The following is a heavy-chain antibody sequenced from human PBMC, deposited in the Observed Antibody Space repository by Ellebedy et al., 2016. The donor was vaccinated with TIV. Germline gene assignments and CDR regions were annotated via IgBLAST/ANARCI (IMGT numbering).Heavy chain of an antibody. D-gene: IGHD3-22*01. CDR2: INPSGGT. V-gene: IGHV4-34*01. CDR3: ARDRGDYDTAWFDP. CDR1: GGSFLGYY. Sequence: SETLSLXXTVHGGSFLGYYWSWIRQSPGKGLQWIGEINPSGGTNYNPSLMSRVTISLDTSKNQFSLKMTSVSAADTAVYYCARDRGDYDTAWFDPWGQGILVIVSS. J-gene: IGHJ5*02.